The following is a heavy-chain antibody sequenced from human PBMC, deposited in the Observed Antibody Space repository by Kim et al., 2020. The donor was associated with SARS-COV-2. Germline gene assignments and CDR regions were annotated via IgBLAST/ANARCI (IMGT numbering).Heavy chain of an antibody. CDR1: GFTFSSYW. Sequence: GGSLRLSCAASGFTFSSYWMHWVRQAPGKGLVWVSRINSDGSSKSYADSVKGRFTISRDNAKNTLYLQMNSLRAEDTAVYYCARDRSGYSYGYHYWGQGTLVTVSS. CDR2: INSDGSSK. CDR3: ARDRSGYSYGYHY. V-gene: IGHV3-74*01. J-gene: IGHJ4*02. D-gene: IGHD5-18*01.